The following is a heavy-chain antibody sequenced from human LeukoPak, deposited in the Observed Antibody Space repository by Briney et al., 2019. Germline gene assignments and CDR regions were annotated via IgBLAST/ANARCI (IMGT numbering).Heavy chain of an antibody. CDR3: ARFGSSTWYKGAFDI. Sequence: SGTLSLTCAVYGGSFSGYYWSWIRQPPAKGLEWIGEIVHGGNTKYNPSLKSRVTISVDTSKNQFSLNLTSVTAADTAVYYCARFGSSTWYKGAFDIWGQGTMVTVAS. D-gene: IGHD6-13*01. V-gene: IGHV4-34*12. J-gene: IGHJ3*02. CDR1: GGSFSGYY. CDR2: IVHGGNT.